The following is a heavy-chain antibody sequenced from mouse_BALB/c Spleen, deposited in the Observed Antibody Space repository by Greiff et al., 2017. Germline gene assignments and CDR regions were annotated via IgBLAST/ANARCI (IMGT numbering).Heavy chain of an antibody. J-gene: IGHJ3*01. D-gene: IGHD1-1*01. CDR2: INSNGGST. Sequence: DVQLQESGGGLVQPGGSLKLSCAASGFTFSSYGMSWVRQTPDKRLELVATINSNGGSTYYPDSVKGRFTISRDNAKNTLYLQMSSLKSEDTAMYYCASLYYYGGFAYWGQGTLVTVSA. CDR3: ASLYYYGGFAY. CDR1: GFTFSSYG. V-gene: IGHV5-6-3*01.